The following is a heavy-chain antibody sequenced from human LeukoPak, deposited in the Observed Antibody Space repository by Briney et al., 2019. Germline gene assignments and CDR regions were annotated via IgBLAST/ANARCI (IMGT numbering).Heavy chain of an antibody. D-gene: IGHD2-15*01. V-gene: IGHV3-74*01. CDR3: ARGRPHGNDY. CDR2: IASDGSST. Sequence: PGGSLRLSCAASGFTFSSYWMNWVRQAPGKGLVWVSRIASDGSSTTYADFVKGRFSISRDNAKNTLYLQMSSLRVEDTAVYYCARGRPHGNDYWGQGTLVTVSS. CDR1: GFTFSSYW. J-gene: IGHJ4*02.